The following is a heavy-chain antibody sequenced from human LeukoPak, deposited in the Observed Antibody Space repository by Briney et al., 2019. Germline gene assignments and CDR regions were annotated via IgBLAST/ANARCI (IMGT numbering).Heavy chain of an antibody. CDR2: IYYSGST. Sequence: SETLSLTCTVSGGSISSYYWSWIRQPPGKGLEWIGYIYYSGSTNYNPSLKSRVTISVDTSKNQFSLKLGSVTAADTAVYYCARDAAAAGFDYWGQGTLVTVSS. J-gene: IGHJ4*02. V-gene: IGHV4-59*01. CDR3: ARDAAAAGFDY. D-gene: IGHD6-13*01. CDR1: GGSISSYY.